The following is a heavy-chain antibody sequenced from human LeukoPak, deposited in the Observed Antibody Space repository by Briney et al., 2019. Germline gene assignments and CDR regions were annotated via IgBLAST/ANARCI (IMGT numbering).Heavy chain of an antibody. CDR3: ARGSGYSYGWHRFDP. D-gene: IGHD5-18*01. CDR2: INHSGST. J-gene: IGHJ5*02. V-gene: IGHV4-34*01. Sequence: SETLSLTCAVYGGSFSGYYWSWIRQPPGKGLEWIGEINHSGSTNYNPSLKSRVTISVDTSKNQFSLKLSSVTAADTAVYHCARGSGYSYGWHRFDPWGQGTLVTVSS. CDR1: GGSFSGYY.